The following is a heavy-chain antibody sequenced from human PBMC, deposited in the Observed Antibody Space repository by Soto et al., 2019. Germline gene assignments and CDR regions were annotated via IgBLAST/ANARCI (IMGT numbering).Heavy chain of an antibody. CDR1: GYGFTSYW. V-gene: IGHV5-10-1*01. D-gene: IGHD3-22*01. Sequence: GESLKISCKGSGYGFTSYWISWVRQMPGKGLEWMGRIDTSDSYTNYSPSFQGHVTISADKSISTAYLQWSSLKASDTAMYYCARDSSEDSSGYYYSYYYYGMDVWGQGTTVTVSS. CDR3: ARDSSEDSSGYYYSYYYYGMDV. CDR2: IDTSDSYT. J-gene: IGHJ6*02.